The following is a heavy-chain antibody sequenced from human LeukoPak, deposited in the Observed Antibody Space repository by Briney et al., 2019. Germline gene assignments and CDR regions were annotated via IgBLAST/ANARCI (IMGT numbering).Heavy chain of an antibody. Sequence: PSETLSLTCAVYGGSFSGYYWSWIRQPPGKGLEWIGEINHSGSTNYNPSLKSRLTISLDTSKNQFSLKLSSVTAADTAVYYCAREMATTAGTSGPFDYWGQGTLVTVSS. CDR3: AREMATTAGTSGPFDY. V-gene: IGHV4-34*01. J-gene: IGHJ4*02. D-gene: IGHD5-24*01. CDR2: INHSGST. CDR1: GGSFSGYY.